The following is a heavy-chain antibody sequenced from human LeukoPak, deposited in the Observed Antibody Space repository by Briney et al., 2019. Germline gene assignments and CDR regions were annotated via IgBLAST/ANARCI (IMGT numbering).Heavy chain of an antibody. D-gene: IGHD4-17*01. Sequence: PGGSLRPSCAASGFTFSSYSMNWVRQAPGKGLEWVSSISSSSSYIYYADSVKGRFTISRDNAKNSLYLQMNSLRAEDTAVYYCARGDYGELYYMDVWGKGTTVTVSS. V-gene: IGHV3-21*01. CDR1: GFTFSSYS. CDR3: ARGDYGELYYMDV. J-gene: IGHJ6*03. CDR2: ISSSSSYI.